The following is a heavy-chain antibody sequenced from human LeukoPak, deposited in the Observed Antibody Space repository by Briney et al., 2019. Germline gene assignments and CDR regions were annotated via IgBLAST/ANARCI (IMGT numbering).Heavy chain of an antibody. CDR1: GGSFSSYY. CDR2: IYYSGTT. Sequence: PSETLSLTCTASGGSFSSYYWSWIRQPPGKGLEWIGYIYYSGTTNYNPSLKSRLTISVDTSKNQFSLKLSSVTAADTAIYYCARASIFGVVRAIDYWGQGTLVTVSS. D-gene: IGHD3-3*01. J-gene: IGHJ4*02. V-gene: IGHV4-59*01. CDR3: ARASIFGVVRAIDY.